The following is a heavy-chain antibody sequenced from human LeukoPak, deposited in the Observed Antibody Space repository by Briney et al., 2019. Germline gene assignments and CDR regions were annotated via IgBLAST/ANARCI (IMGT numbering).Heavy chain of an antibody. Sequence: GGSLRLSCAASGFTVSSNYMTWVRQAPGKGLECVSVIYSGGSTYYADSVKGRFTISRDNSKNTLYLQMNSLRAEDTAVYYCAKRGPYCSGGSCYHYFDYWGQGTLVTVSS. CDR1: GFTVSSNY. CDR3: AKRGPYCSGGSCYHYFDY. V-gene: IGHV3-53*01. D-gene: IGHD2-15*01. J-gene: IGHJ4*02. CDR2: IYSGGST.